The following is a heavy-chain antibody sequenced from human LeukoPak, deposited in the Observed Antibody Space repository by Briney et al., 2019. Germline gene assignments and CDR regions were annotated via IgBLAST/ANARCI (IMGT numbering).Heavy chain of an antibody. J-gene: IGHJ4*02. CDR1: GFNVSNNY. CDR2: IYSGGRT. D-gene: IGHD4-17*01. Sequence: GGSLRLSCAASGFNVSNNYMSWVRQAPGKGLEWVSVIYSGGRTYCADSVTGRFTISRDNSKNTLYLQMNSLRAEDTAVYYCARARDYGDYEYWGQGTLVTVSS. V-gene: IGHV3-53*01. CDR3: ARARDYGDYEY.